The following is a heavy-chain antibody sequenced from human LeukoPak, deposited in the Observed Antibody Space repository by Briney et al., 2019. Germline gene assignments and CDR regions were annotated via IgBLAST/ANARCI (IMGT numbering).Heavy chain of an antibody. J-gene: IGHJ3*02. V-gene: IGHV4-38-2*02. D-gene: IGHD5-18*01. CDR2: IFHSGNS. Sequence: SETLSLTCTVSGYSMSSGYYWGWIRQPPGKGLQWIGSIFHSGNSYYNPSLKSRVTMSVDTSKNQFSLKLSSVTAADTAVYYCASLLRVDTAMVTDAFDIWGQGTMVTVSS. CDR1: GYSMSSGYY. CDR3: ASLLRVDTAMVTDAFDI.